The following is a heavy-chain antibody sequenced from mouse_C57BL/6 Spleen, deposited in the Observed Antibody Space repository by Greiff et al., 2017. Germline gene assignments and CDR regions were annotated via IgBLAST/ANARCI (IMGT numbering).Heavy chain of an antibody. V-gene: IGHV3-1*01. CDR3: AREGVYYGNHWYFDV. J-gene: IGHJ1*03. CDR2: ISYSGST. CDR1: GYSITSGYD. D-gene: IGHD2-1*01. Sequence: EVQLQQSGPGMVKPSQSLSLTCTVTGYSITSGYDWHWIRHFPGNKLEWMGYISYSGSTNYNPSLKSRISITHDTSKNHFFLKLNSVTTEDTATYYCAREGVYYGNHWYFDVWGTGTTVTVSS.